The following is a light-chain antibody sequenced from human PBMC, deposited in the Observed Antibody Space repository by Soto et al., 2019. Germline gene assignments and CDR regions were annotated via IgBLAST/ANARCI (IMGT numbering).Light chain of an antibody. CDR3: QQYGGSTGT. J-gene: IGKJ1*01. CDR1: QTITSSY. Sequence: EIVLTQSPATLSLSPGDRATLSCRASQTITSSYLAWYQQRPGQIPRLLIYSTSSRTGGVPDRFSGSGSGTDFTLTISRLEPEDFAVYYCQQYGGSTGTFGQGTKV. CDR2: STS. V-gene: IGKV3-20*01.